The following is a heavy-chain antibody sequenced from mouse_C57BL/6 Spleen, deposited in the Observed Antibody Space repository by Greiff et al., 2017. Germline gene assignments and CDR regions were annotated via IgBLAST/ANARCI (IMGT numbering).Heavy chain of an antibody. CDR3: ARYRGGYFPFDY. Sequence: QVQLQQPGAELVRPGSSVKLSCKASGYTFTSYWMHWVKQRPIQGLEWIGNIDPSDSETHYNQKFKDKATLTVDKSSSTAYMQLSSLTSEDSAVYDCARYRGGYFPFDYWGQGTTLTVSA. V-gene: IGHV1-52*01. CDR1: GYTFTSYW. D-gene: IGHD2-3*01. J-gene: IGHJ2*01. CDR2: IDPSDSET.